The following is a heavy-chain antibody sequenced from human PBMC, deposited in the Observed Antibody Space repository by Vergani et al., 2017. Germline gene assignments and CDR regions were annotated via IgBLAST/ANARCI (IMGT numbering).Heavy chain of an antibody. D-gene: IGHD3-10*01. V-gene: IGHV1-18*01. CDR2: ISAYNGNT. CDR3: AFDYYGSGSYYNSVD. J-gene: IGHJ4*02. CDR1: GYTFTSYG. Sequence: QVQLVQSGAEVKKPGASVKVSCKASGYTFTSYGISWVRQAPGQGLGWMGWISAYNGNTNYAQKLQGRVTMTTDTSTSTAYMELRSLRSDDTAVYYCAFDYYGSGSYYNSVDWGQGTLVTVSS.